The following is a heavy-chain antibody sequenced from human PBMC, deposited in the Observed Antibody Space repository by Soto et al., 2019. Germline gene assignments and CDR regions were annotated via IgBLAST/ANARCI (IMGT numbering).Heavy chain of an antibody. CDR1: GFTFSSYA. D-gene: IGHD1-26*01. CDR3: ANGGAGLSDFDY. Sequence: EVQLLESGGGLVQPGGSLRLSCAASGFTFSSYAMSWVRQAPGRGLEWVSSVSGTGGSTYYADSVKGRFAISRDNSKNTLYLQMNSLRAEDTAVYYCANGGAGLSDFDYWGQGTLVTVSS. V-gene: IGHV3-23*01. J-gene: IGHJ4*02. CDR2: VSGTGGST.